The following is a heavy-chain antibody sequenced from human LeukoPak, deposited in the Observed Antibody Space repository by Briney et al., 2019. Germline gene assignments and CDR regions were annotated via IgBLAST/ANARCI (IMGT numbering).Heavy chain of an antibody. D-gene: IGHD6-13*01. V-gene: IGHV1-46*01. Sequence: ASVKVSCKASGYTFTSYYMHWVRQAPGQGLEWMGIINPSGGSTSYAQRFQGRVTMTRDMSTSTVYMELSSLRSEDTAVYYCARDKAAADAFDIWGQGTMVTVSS. CDR1: GYTFTSYY. CDR2: INPSGGST. CDR3: ARDKAAADAFDI. J-gene: IGHJ3*02.